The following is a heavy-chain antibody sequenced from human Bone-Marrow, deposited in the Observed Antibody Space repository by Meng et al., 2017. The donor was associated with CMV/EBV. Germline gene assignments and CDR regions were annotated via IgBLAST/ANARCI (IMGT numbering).Heavy chain of an antibody. CDR3: ARGILLAGKGAFDY. CDR2: INPNSGGT. V-gene: IGHV1-2*02. J-gene: IGHJ4*02. CDR1: GYTFNVYY. Sequence: ASGYTFNVYYIHGMRQAPGQGFEWMGWINPNSGGTNYAQKFQGRVTMTRDTSINTAYMEVSRLKSDDTAVYYCARGILLAGKGAFDYWGQGSLVTVSS. D-gene: IGHD6-19*01.